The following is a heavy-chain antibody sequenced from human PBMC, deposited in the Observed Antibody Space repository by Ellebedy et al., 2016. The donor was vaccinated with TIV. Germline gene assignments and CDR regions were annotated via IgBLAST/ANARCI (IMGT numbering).Heavy chain of an antibody. CDR3: GRRGEDCSGGSCEYYIDY. Sequence: AASVKVSCKASGYTFTRYYMHWVRQAPGQGLEWMGIVNPSGGSTSYAQKLQGRVTMTRATSTSTVYMELSSLRSEDTAGYYCGRRGEDCSGGSCEYYIDYWGQGTLVTVSS. V-gene: IGHV1-46*04. CDR1: GYTFTRYY. CDR2: VNPSGGST. J-gene: IGHJ4*02. D-gene: IGHD2-15*01.